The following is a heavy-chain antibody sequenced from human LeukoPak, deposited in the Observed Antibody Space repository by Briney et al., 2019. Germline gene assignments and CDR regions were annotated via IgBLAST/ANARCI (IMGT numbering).Heavy chain of an antibody. CDR3: AKDPISSTAARRFDY. D-gene: IGHD6-6*01. J-gene: IGHJ4*02. V-gene: IGHV3-23*01. Sequence: GGSLRLSCAASGFSLTNFDMNWIRQAPGKGLEWVSGISGSGGSTYFADSVKGRFTISRDNSKNTLYLQMNSLRAEDTAVYYCAKDPISSTAARRFDYWGQGTLVTVSS. CDR2: ISGSGGST. CDR1: GFSLTNFD.